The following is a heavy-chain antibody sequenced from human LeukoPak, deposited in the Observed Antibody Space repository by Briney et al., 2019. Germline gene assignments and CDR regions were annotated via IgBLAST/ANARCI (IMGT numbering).Heavy chain of an antibody. Sequence: ASVKVSCKASGYTFTDYYMHWVRQAPGQGLEWMGIINPSGGDTRYAQRFQGRVTMTRDTSTSTVYMEVSSLRSEDTAVYYCARDGARIQLWWFDYWGQGTLVTVSS. CDR1: GYTFTDYY. D-gene: IGHD1-1*01. J-gene: IGHJ4*02. CDR2: INPSGGDT. V-gene: IGHV1-46*01. CDR3: ARDGARIQLWWFDY.